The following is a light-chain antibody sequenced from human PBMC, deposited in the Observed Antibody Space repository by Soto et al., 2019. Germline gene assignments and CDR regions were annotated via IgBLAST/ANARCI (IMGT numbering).Light chain of an antibody. CDR2: EVN. CDR3: TSYTGSNNYV. J-gene: IGLJ1*01. Sequence: QSALTQPTSASGSPGQSVTISCTGTSSDVGGYNYVSWYQQYPGKAPKLMIYEVNKRPSGVPDRFSGSKSGITASLTVSGLQAEDEADYYCTSYTGSNNYVFGPGTKVTVL. CDR1: SSDVGGYNY. V-gene: IGLV2-8*01.